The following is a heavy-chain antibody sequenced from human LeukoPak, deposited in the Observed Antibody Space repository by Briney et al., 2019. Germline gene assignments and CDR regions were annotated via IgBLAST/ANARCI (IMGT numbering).Heavy chain of an antibody. V-gene: IGHV3-21*01. CDR2: ISNSSSYK. CDR1: GFTYSSYS. Sequence: PGGSLRLSCAASGFTYSSYSLNWVRHAPGKGLELVSSISNSSSYKYYADSVKGRFTISRDNAKNSLYLQMNSLRAEDTAVYYCARAPYYGSGSEGWFDPWGQGTLVTVSS. D-gene: IGHD3-10*01. CDR3: ARAPYYGSGSEGWFDP. J-gene: IGHJ5*02.